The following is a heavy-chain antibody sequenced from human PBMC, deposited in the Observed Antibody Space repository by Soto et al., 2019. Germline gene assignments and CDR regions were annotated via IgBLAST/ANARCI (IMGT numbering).Heavy chain of an antibody. Sequence: SETLSLTCTVSGGSISYEYFHWTWIRQSPGKGLEWIGYIHYSGSIIYNPSFKSRVTISVDTSKNQFSLQLSSVTAADTAVYFCAREDDGGDRDYYGLDVWGQGATVTVSS. J-gene: IGHJ6*02. D-gene: IGHD2-21*02. V-gene: IGHV4-30-4*08. CDR3: AREDDGGDRDYYGLDV. CDR1: GGSISYEYFH. CDR2: IHYSGSI.